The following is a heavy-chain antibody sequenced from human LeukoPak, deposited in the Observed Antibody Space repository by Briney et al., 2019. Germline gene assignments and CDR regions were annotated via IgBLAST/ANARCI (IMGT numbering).Heavy chain of an antibody. V-gene: IGHV4-31*03. J-gene: IGHJ4*02. CDR2: IYFSGST. Sequence: SQTLSLTCTVSGGSIGSGYYWSWIRQHPERGLEWIGFIYFSGSTYYNPSLKSRVTISVDTSKNQFSLRLSSVTAADTAVYYCARVPTTTVVTPSSFDYWGQGTLVTVSS. CDR3: ARVPTTTVVTPSSFDY. D-gene: IGHD4-23*01. CDR1: GGSIGSGYY.